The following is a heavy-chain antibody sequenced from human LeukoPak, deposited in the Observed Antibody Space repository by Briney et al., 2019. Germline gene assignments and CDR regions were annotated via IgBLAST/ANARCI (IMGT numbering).Heavy chain of an antibody. V-gene: IGHV4-34*01. CDR3: ASVGLEMATMLPNYYYYMDV. Sequence: TSETLSLTGAVYGGSFSGYYWSWIRQPPGKGLEWIGEINHSGSTNYNPSLKSRVTISVDTSKNQFSLKLSSVTAADTAVYYCASVGLEMATMLPNYYYYMDVWGKGTTVTVSS. D-gene: IGHD5-24*01. CDR1: GGSFSGYY. CDR2: INHSGST. J-gene: IGHJ6*03.